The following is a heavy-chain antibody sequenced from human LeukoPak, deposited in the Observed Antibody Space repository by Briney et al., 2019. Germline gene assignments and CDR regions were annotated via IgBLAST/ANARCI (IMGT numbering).Heavy chain of an antibody. CDR1: GFTFSNYA. V-gene: IGHV3-23*01. CDR2: ISRNADTT. Sequence: GGSLRLSCATSGFTFSNYAMAWVRQVPAKGLQCVSRISRNADTTWDAHSVKGRFPISRDNTRNTLYLEMNNLRVEDTPVYYFAKAPLTGWFAYWGQGALVIVSS. CDR3: AKAPLTGWFAY. J-gene: IGHJ4*02. D-gene: IGHD6-19*01.